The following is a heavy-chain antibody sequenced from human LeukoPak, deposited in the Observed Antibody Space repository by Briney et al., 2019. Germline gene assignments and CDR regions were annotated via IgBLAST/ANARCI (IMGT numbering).Heavy chain of an antibody. CDR2: INHSGST. CDR3: ARGFETLYYFDY. Sequence: SETLSLTCTVSGGSISSYYWSWIRQPPGKGLEWIGEINHSGSTNYNPSLKSRVTISVDTSKNQFSLKLSSVTAADTAVYYCARGFETLYYFDYWGQGTLVTVSS. J-gene: IGHJ4*02. CDR1: GGSISSYY. V-gene: IGHV4-34*01.